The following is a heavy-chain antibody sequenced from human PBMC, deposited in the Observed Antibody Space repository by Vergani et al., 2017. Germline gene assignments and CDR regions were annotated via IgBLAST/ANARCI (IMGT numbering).Heavy chain of an antibody. V-gene: IGHV4-59*01. CDR3: AGAVGGYDGWDFDL. J-gene: IGHJ2*01. CDR2: IYYSGST. Sequence: QVQLQESGPGLVKPSETLSLTCTVSGGSISSYYWSWIRQPPGKGLEWIGYIYYSGSTNYNPSLKCRVTIAVDTSKNQCSLKLSPVTAADTAVYYCAGAVGGYDGWDFDLWGRGTLVTVSS. CDR1: GGSISSYY. D-gene: IGHD3-22*01.